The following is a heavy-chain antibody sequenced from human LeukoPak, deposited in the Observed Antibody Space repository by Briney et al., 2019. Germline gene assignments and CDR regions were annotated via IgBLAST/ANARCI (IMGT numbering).Heavy chain of an antibody. CDR3: ARAVTSSSSWYKWVNWFDP. J-gene: IGHJ5*02. V-gene: IGHV4-59*12. Sequence: SETLSLTCTVSGGSFSSYYWSWIRQPPGKGLEWIGYIYYSGSTDYNPSLKSRVTISVDTSKNQFSLKLSSVTAADTAVYYCARAVTSSSSWYKWVNWFDPWGQGTLVTVSS. CDR1: GGSFSSYY. D-gene: IGHD6-13*01. CDR2: IYYSGST.